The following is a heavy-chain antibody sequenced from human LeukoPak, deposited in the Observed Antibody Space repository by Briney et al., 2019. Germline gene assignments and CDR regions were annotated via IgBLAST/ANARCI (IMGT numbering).Heavy chain of an antibody. CDR2: IDPSDSHT. J-gene: IGHJ5*02. V-gene: IGHV5-10-1*01. Sequence: GESLRISCKGSGYRFASYWISWVRQMPGKGLEWMGRIDPSDSHTNYSPSFQGHVTISGDKSISTAYLQWSSLKASDTAMYYCARLGRIAMVRGVMDWFDPWGQGTLVTVSS. CDR3: ARLGRIAMVRGVMDWFDP. D-gene: IGHD3-10*01. CDR1: GYRFASYW.